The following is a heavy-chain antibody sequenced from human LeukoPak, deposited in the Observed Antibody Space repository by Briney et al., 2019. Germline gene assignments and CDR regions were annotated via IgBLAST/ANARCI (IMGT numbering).Heavy chain of an antibody. CDR2: IYYSGST. CDR1: GGSISSSSYY. CDR3: ARRGIDRSDGMDV. J-gene: IGHJ6*02. Sequence: SETLSLTCTVSGGSISSSSYYWGWIRQPPGKGLEWIGSIYYSGSTYYNPSLKTRVTISVDTSKNQFSLKQSSVTAADTAVYYCARRGIDRSDGMDVWGQGTTVTVSS. D-gene: IGHD3-22*01. V-gene: IGHV4-39*01.